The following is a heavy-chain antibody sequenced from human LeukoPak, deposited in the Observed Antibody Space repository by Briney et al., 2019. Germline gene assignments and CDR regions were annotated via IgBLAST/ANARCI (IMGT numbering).Heavy chain of an antibody. D-gene: IGHD3-10*01. V-gene: IGHV3-30*02. CDR3: AKDGEYYYYMDV. Sequence: GGSLRLYCAASGFTFSSYGMHWVRQAPGKGLEWVAFIRYDGSNKYYADSVKGRFTISRDNSKNTLYLQMNSLRAEDTAVYYCAKDGEYYYYMDVWGKGTTVTVSS. CDR1: GFTFSSYG. J-gene: IGHJ6*03. CDR2: IRYDGSNK.